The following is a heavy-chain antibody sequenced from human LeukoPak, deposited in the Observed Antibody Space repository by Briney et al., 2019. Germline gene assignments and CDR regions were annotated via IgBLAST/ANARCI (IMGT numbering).Heavy chain of an antibody. CDR2: IPYDGGNI. J-gene: IGHJ4*02. CDR1: GFKFDTYA. Sequence: GGSLRLSCAPSGFKFDTYAMHWVRQAPGKGLEWVALIPYDGGNIYYGDSVRGRFTISRDNDNNMLYLQMNSLRPEDTAVYYCARDPSFGNGWSQNFFDYWGQGTLVIVSS. CDR3: ARDPSFGNGWSQNFFDY. V-gene: IGHV3-30*04. D-gene: IGHD6-19*01.